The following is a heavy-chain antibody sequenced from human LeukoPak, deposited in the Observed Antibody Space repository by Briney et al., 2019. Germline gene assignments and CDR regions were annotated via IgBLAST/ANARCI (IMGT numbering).Heavy chain of an antibody. J-gene: IGHJ4*02. D-gene: IGHD3-22*01. Sequence: GGSLRLSCAASGFSFSSFAMSWARQVPRKGLERVSVIIGTGGTTDYADSVKGRFTISRDNSKNMLYLQMNNLIAEDTAVYYCAKTGDYYYDSSTYRPLDHWGQGTLVTVSS. CDR1: GFSFSSFA. V-gene: IGHV3-23*01. CDR3: AKTGDYYYDSSTYRPLDH. CDR2: IIGTGGTT.